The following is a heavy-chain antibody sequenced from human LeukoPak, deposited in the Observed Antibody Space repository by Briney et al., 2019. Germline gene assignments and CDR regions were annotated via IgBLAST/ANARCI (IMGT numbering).Heavy chain of an antibody. CDR2: ISTYNGNS. J-gene: IGHJ4*02. CDR1: GYNFINYG. D-gene: IGHD1-14*01. V-gene: IGHV1-18*01. CDR3: ARVARTAVGIRYYFDE. Sequence: GASVKVSCKASGYNFINYGISWVRQAPGQGLDWMGWISTYNGNSIYAQKFQGRVTMTTDTSTSTGYMDLRSLTSDDTAVYYCARVARTAVGIRYYFDEWGQGTLFSVSS.